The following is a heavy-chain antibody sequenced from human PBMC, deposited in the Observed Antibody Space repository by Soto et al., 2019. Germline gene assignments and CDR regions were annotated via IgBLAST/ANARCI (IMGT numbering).Heavy chain of an antibody. Sequence: GASVKVSCKASTYTFIGYDLHWVRQAPGQGLEWMGHIKPNRGGTNYAQKFQGSVTMTRDTSIYTAYMELTGRSGDSRFRYGMDVWGQGTTVTVYS. V-gene: IGHV1-2*05. CDR1: TYTFIGYD. D-gene: IGHD1-26*01. CDR2: IKPNRGGT. CDR3: DV. J-gene: IGHJ6*02.